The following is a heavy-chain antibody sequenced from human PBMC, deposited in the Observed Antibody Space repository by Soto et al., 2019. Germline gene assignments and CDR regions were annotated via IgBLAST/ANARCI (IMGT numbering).Heavy chain of an antibody. V-gene: IGHV4-31*02. Sequence: RSLTLTVSGASISMGGYYCSLSLQYPGKGLEWIGYVYYGGNTNFNPSLRSRFAMSVDRSKNQFSLDLKSVTVADTAVYYCERDRSGSRYFYQLWGKGNMVNVSS. D-gene: IGHD1-26*01. J-gene: IGHJ6*04. CDR1: GASISMGGYY. CDR3: ERDRSGSRYFYQL. CDR2: VYYGGNT.